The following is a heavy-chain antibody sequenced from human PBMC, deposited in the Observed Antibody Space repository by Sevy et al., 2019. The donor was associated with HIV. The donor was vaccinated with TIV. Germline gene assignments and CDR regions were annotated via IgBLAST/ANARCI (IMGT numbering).Heavy chain of an antibody. CDR2: IYYSGST. CDR1: GGSISSSSYY. CDR3: ARIGPPGERFLVCHEKDCYYYYGMDV. J-gene: IGHJ6*02. V-gene: IGHV4-39*01. Sequence: SETLSLTCTVSGGSISSSSYYWGWIRQPPGKGLEWIGSIYYSGSTYYNPSLKSRVTISVDTSKNQFSLKLSSVTAADTAVYYCARIGPPGERFLVCHEKDCYYYYGMDVWGQGTTVTVSS. D-gene: IGHD3-3*01.